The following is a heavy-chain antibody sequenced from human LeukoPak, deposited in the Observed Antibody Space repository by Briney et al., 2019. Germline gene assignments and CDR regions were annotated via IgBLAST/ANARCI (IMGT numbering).Heavy chain of an antibody. Sequence: GGSLRLSCAASGFTFSNYGMHWVRQAPGKGLEWVAFVRYDETTKFYADSVRGRFTISRDNSKTTLYLQMNSLRAEDTAVYYCAKDVPTAYFDYWGQGTLVTVSS. V-gene: IGHV3-30*02. D-gene: IGHD2-2*01. CDR2: VRYDETTK. CDR3: AKDVPTAYFDY. CDR1: GFTFSNYG. J-gene: IGHJ4*02.